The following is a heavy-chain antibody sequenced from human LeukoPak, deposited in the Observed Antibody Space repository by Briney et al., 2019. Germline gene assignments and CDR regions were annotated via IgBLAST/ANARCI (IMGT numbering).Heavy chain of an antibody. J-gene: IGHJ4*02. Sequence: PGGSLRLSCAASGFTFSSYAMSWVRQAPGKGLEWVSAISGSGGSTYYADSVKGRFTISRDNSKNTLYLQMNSLRAEDTAVYYCSKDRVSSSWYPEPTGGWGQGTLVTVSS. CDR3: SKDRVSSSWYPEPTGG. D-gene: IGHD6-13*01. CDR1: GFTFSSYA. V-gene: IGHV3-23*01. CDR2: ISGSGGST.